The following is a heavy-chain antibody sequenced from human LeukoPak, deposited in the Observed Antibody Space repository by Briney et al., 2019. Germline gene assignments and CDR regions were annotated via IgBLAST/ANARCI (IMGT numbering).Heavy chain of an antibody. CDR2: INHSGST. Sequence: SETLSLTCTVSGGSISSYYWSWIRQPPGKGLEWIGEINHSGSTNYNPSLKSRVTISVDTSKNQFSLKLSSVTAADTAVYYCAKYSSSWHVDYWGQGTLVTVSS. J-gene: IGHJ4*02. CDR1: GGSISSYY. V-gene: IGHV4-34*01. D-gene: IGHD6-13*01. CDR3: AKYSSSWHVDY.